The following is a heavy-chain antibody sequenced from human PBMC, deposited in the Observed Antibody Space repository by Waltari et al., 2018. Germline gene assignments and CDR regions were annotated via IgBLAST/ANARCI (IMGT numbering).Heavy chain of an antibody. V-gene: IGHV3-7*01. CDR2: IKQDGNGK. CDR1: GFTFRSHW. D-gene: IGHD3-22*01. CDR3: AKGRYHYDSSGYYGA. Sequence: VQLVESGGGLVQPGGSLRLSCAASGFTFRSHWMTWVRQAPGKGLEWVANIKQDGNGKYYVDCVKGRFTISRDNAKNSLFLQMNSLRVEDTAVYYCAKGRYHYDSSGYYGAWGQGTLVTVSS. J-gene: IGHJ5*02.